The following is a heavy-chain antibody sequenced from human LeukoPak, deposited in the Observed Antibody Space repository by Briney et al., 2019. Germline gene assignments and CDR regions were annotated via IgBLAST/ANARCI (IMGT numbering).Heavy chain of an antibody. D-gene: IGHD4-17*01. V-gene: IGHV3-20*01. CDR2: INWNGDTT. J-gene: IGHJ5*02. CDR3: ARDKVYGDSWFDP. CDR1: RFTFDDYG. Sequence: PGGSLRLSCAASRFTFDDYGMSWVRQAPGKGLEWVSDINWNGDTTGYADSVKGRFTISRDNAKNSLYLQMNSLKAEDTAVYHCARDKVYGDSWFDPWGQGTLVTVSS.